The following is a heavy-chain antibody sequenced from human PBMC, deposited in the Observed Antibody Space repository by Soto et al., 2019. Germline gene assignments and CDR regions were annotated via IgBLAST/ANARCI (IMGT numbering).Heavy chain of an antibody. CDR2: IISILGIA. V-gene: IGHV1-69*02. J-gene: IGHJ3*02. CDR3: ASHQVRGAHDAFDI. D-gene: IGHD3-10*01. CDR1: GGTFSSYT. Sequence: QVQLVQSGAEVKKPGSSVKVSCKASGGTFSSYTISWVRQATGQGLEWMGRIISILGIANYAQKFQGRVTITADKSTSTAYMELSSLESEDTAVYYCASHQVRGAHDAFDIWGQGTMVTVSS.